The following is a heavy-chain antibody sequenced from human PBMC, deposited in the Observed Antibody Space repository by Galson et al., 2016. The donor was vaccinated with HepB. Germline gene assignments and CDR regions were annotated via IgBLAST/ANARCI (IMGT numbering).Heavy chain of an antibody. D-gene: IGHD6-19*01. CDR2: IRGSGTGT. CDR3: AKISLVGYNSGLGGSFDI. J-gene: IGHJ3*02. CDR1: GFSISIYS. Sequence: SLRLSCAASGFSISIYSMNWVRQAPGKGLEWVSAIRGSGTGTSYTDSVKGRFTISRDNSKNTLYLQMNSLRAEDAAVYYCAKISLVGYNSGLGGSFDIWGRGTMVTVSS. V-gene: IGHV3-23*01.